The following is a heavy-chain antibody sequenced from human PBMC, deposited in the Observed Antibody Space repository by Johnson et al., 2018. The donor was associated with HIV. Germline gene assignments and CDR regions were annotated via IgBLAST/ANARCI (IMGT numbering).Heavy chain of an antibody. CDR2: IWYDGSNK. V-gene: IGHV3-33*01. Sequence: QVQLVESGGGVVQPGRSLRLSCVASGFTFSSYGMHWVRQAPGKGLEWVAVIWYDGSNKYYADSVKGRFTISRDNSKNTLYLQMNSLRAEDTAVYYCARVKGSIIFGEVRPHGAFDIWGQGTMVTVSS. CDR1: GFTFSSYG. D-gene: IGHD3-3*01. J-gene: IGHJ3*02. CDR3: ARVKGSIIFGEVRPHGAFDI.